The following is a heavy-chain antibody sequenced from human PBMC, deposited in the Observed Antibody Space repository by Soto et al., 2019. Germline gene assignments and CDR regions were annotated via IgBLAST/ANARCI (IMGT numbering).Heavy chain of an antibody. CDR3: APGGGRGPFDY. J-gene: IGHJ4*02. V-gene: IGHV3-23*01. CDR1: ALTFSNYV. Sequence: EVQLLESGGGLVQPGGSLRLSCAATALTFSNYVMSWVRQAPGKGLEWVSSISNSGGDTYYADSVKGRFTISRDNSENTLYLQMNSLRADDTAVYFCAPGGGRGPFDYWGQGTLVTVSS. CDR2: ISNSGGDT. D-gene: IGHD3-16*01.